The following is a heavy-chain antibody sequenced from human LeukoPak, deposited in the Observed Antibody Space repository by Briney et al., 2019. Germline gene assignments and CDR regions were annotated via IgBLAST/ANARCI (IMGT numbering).Heavy chain of an antibody. CDR1: VGTFSSYA. CDR3: ASSAPSYSSGWYGFDY. D-gene: IGHD6-19*01. CDR2: IIPIFGTA. Sequence: SVQVTCKASVGTFSSYAISWVRQAPGQGLEWMGGIIPIFGTANYAQKFQGRVTITTDESTRTAYVELSSLRSEDTAVYYCASSAPSYSSGWYGFDYWGQGTLVTVSS. J-gene: IGHJ4*02. V-gene: IGHV1-69*05.